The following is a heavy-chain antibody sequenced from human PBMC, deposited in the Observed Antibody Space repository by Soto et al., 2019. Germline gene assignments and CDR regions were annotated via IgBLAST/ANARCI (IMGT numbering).Heavy chain of an antibody. J-gene: IGHJ6*02. CDR1: GFTFSNHA. D-gene: IGHD3-3*01. V-gene: IGHV3-23*01. Sequence: GGSLRLSCAASGFTFSNHAMSWVRQAPGKGLEWVSGISGTGGTTYYVDSVQGRFVISRDNSKNTLYLHMNSLRVEDTAVYYCAKDQARFLNSYGALDVWGQGTTVTVSS. CDR3: AKDQARFLNSYGALDV. CDR2: ISGTGGTT.